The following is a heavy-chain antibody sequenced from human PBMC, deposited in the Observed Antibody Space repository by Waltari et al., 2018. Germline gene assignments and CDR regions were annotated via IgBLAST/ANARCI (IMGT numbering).Heavy chain of an antibody. Sequence: QVQLVQSGAEVQKPGASVKVSCTASGYTFTGSYIHWVRQAPGQGFEWMGWINPHSGDTKYAQKFQGRVTMTRDTSISTAYMELSRLGSDDTAIYFCTRDPGVTGTTLGDIWGQGTLVSVSS. CDR1: GYTFTGSY. CDR3: TRDPGVTGTTLGDI. V-gene: IGHV1-2*02. D-gene: IGHD1-1*01. J-gene: IGHJ4*02. CDR2: INPHSGDT.